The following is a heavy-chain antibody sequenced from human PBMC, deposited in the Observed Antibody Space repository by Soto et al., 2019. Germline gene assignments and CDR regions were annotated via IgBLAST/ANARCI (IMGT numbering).Heavy chain of an antibody. D-gene: IGHD1-1*01. Sequence: EVQLLDSGGGLVQPGGSLRLSCAASGFIISSHDMSWVRQAPGKGLEWVSAIRGSNSGTYYADSVKGRFTISSDTSKNTLYLQMNSLRVEDTAVYYCARGYEIVWNYLDYWAQPTLVTVSS. CDR2: IRGSNSGT. V-gene: IGHV3-23*01. J-gene: IGHJ4*02. CDR1: GFIISSHD. CDR3: ARGYEIVWNYLDY.